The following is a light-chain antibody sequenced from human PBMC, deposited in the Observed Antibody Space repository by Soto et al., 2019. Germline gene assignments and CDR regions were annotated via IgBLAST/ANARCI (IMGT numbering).Light chain of an antibody. CDR1: QSVSTY. V-gene: IGKV3-11*01. CDR3: QQRSKWPIT. Sequence: IVLTQSPGNLSLSPGERATLSCRASQSVSTYLAWYQQKPGQAPRLFIYDASNRATGIPARFSGSVSGTDCTITISSLETEDGAVYYCQQRSKWPITFGQGTRLEIK. J-gene: IGKJ5*01. CDR2: DAS.